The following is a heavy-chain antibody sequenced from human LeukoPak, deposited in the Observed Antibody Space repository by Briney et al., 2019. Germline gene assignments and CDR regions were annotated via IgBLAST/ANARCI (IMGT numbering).Heavy chain of an antibody. CDR2: INHSGTT. V-gene: IGHV4-34*01. CDR3: ARGWITFGGVITN. D-gene: IGHD3-16*02. J-gene: IGHJ4*02. Sequence: SETLSLTSAVYGVSFSGYYWSWIRQPPGKGLEWIGEINHSGTTDYNPSLKSRVTISVDTSKNQFSLKLSSVTAADTAVYYCARGWITFGGVITNWGQGTLVTVSS. CDR1: GVSFSGYY.